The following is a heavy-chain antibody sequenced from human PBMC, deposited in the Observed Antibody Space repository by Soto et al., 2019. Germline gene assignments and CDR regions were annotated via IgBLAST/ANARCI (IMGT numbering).Heavy chain of an antibody. D-gene: IGHD5-18*01. J-gene: IGHJ4*02. Sequence: ASVKVSCKVSGYTLTELSMHWVRQAPGKGLEWMGGFDPEDGETIYAQKFQGRVTMTEDTSTDTAYLELSSLRSEDTAVYYCATGLLPARDSYGTHTDDEGGQGTGVSVS. CDR1: GYTLTELS. CDR2: FDPEDGET. V-gene: IGHV1-24*01. CDR3: ATGLLPARDSYGTHTDDE.